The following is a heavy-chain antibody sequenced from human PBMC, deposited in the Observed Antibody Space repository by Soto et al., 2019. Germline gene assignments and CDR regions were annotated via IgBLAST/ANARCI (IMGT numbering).Heavy chain of an antibody. CDR1: GGSISSSSYY. CDR2: IYYSGST. CDR3: ARHWYSGSYENWFDP. Sequence: QLQLQESGPGMVKPSETLSLTCTVSGGSISSSSYYWGWIRQPPGKGLEWIGSIYYSGSTYYNPSLKSRVTISVDTSNKQFYLKLSSVPAADKDVYYCARHWYSGSYENWFDPWGQGTLVTVSS. D-gene: IGHD1-26*01. V-gene: IGHV4-39*01. J-gene: IGHJ5*02.